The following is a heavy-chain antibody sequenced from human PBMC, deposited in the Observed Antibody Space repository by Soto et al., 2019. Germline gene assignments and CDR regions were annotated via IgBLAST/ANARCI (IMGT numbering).Heavy chain of an antibody. D-gene: IGHD3-22*01. CDR2: IYYSGNT. J-gene: IGHJ4*02. CDR1: GGSISSGGYS. V-gene: IGHV4-31*11. CDR3: ARDGHSSGFFDY. Sequence: PSETLSLTCAVSGGSISSGGYSWSWIRQHPGKGLEWIGYIYYSGNTYYNPSLKSRVTISIDTSKNQFSLKLSSMTAADTAVYYCARDGHSSGFFDYWGQGTLVTVSS.